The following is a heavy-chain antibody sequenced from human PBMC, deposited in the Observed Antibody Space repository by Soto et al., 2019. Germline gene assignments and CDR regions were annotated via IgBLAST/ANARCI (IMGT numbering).Heavy chain of an antibody. CDR2: ISAYNGNT. D-gene: IGHD6-19*01. Sequence: ASVKVSCKASGYTFTSYGISWVRQAPGQGLEWMGWISAYNGNTNYAQKLQGRVTMTTDTSTNTAYMELTSLSSDDTAVYYCARLHGYSSGWYDYWGQGTLVTVS. CDR1: GYTFTSYG. CDR3: ARLHGYSSGWYDY. J-gene: IGHJ4*02. V-gene: IGHV1-18*04.